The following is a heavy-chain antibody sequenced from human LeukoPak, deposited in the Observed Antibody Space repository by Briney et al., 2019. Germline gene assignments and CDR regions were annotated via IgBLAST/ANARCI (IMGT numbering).Heavy chain of an antibody. D-gene: IGHD6-19*01. Sequence: SETLSLTCTVSGGSISSYYWSWIRQPPGKGLEWIGRIYTSGSTNYNPSLKSRVTMSVDTSKNQFSLKLSSVTAADTAVYYCARDGRAVAGNWYFDLWGRGTLVTVSS. J-gene: IGHJ2*01. CDR1: GGSISSYY. CDR2: IYTSGST. V-gene: IGHV4-4*07. CDR3: ARDGRAVAGNWYFDL.